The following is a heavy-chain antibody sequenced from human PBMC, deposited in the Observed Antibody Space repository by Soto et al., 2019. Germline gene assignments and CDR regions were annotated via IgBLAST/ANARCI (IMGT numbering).Heavy chain of an antibody. J-gene: IGHJ4*02. CDR3: ARGGGSVDFWSGYTDY. CDR2: IIPIFGTA. Sequence: QVQLVQSGAEVKKPGSSVKVSCKASGGTFSSYAISWVRQAPGHGLEWMGGIIPIFGTANYAQKFQGRVTITADESTSTAYMELSSLRSEDTAVYYCARGGGSVDFWSGYTDYWGQGTLVTVSS. CDR1: GGTFSSYA. V-gene: IGHV1-69*01. D-gene: IGHD3-3*01.